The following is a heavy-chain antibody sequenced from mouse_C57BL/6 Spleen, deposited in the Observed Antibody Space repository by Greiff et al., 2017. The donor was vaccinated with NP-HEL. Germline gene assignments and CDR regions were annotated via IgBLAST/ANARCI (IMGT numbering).Heavy chain of an antibody. Sequence: QVQLQQSGAELARPGASVKMSCKASGYTFTSYTMHWVKQRPGQGLEWIGYINPSSGYTKYNQKFKDKATLTADKSSSTAYMQLSSLTSEDSAVYYCARRSNYGGDYAMDYWGQGTSVTVSS. D-gene: IGHD2-5*01. CDR3: ARRSNYGGDYAMDY. V-gene: IGHV1-4*01. J-gene: IGHJ4*01. CDR2: INPSSGYT. CDR1: GYTFTSYT.